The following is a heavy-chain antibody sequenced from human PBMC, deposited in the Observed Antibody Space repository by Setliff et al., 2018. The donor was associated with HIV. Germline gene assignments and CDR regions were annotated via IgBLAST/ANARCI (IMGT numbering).Heavy chain of an antibody. V-gene: IGHV3-15*01. CDR2: IKSRADGWPT. J-gene: IGHJ4*02. Sequence: PGGSLRLSCAASGFSFNNTWMSWVRQAPGKGLEWVGRIKSRADGWPTDYAAPVKGRFIISTDDSKKTLYLQMNSLKTEDTAVYYCATEGYNRPLDYWGQGTLVTVSS. CDR3: ATEGYNRPLDY. CDR1: GFSFNNTW. D-gene: IGHD5-12*01.